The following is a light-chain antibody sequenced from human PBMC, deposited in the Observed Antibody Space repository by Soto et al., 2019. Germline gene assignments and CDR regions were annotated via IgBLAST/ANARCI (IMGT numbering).Light chain of an antibody. CDR2: GAS. Sequence: EIVMTQSPATLSVSPGERVTLSCRASQSVSSNLAWYQQKPGQSPRLLIYGASTRATGIPARFSGSGSGTEFTLTISSLQSEDFAFYYCQQYINLWTFGQGTKVEIK. J-gene: IGKJ1*01. V-gene: IGKV3-15*01. CDR1: QSVSSN. CDR3: QQYINLWT.